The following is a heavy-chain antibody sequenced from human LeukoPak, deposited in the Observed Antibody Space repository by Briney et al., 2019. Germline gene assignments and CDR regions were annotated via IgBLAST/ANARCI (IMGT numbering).Heavy chain of an antibody. J-gene: IGHJ4*02. CDR3: AKVAVANEHFDY. V-gene: IGHV3-23*01. Sequence: GGSLRLSCAVSGITLSSYWMSWARQAPGKGLEWVSAISGNGGSTYYADSVKGRFTISRDNSKNTLYLQMNSLRAEDTAVYYCAKVAVANEHFDYWGQGTLVTVSS. CDR2: ISGNGGST. D-gene: IGHD6-19*01. CDR1: GITLSSYW.